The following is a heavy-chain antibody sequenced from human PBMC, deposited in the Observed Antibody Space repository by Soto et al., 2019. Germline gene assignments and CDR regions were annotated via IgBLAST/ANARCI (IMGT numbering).Heavy chain of an antibody. CDR2: IYPGDSDT. CDR3: ARWWSSWYYYYYMDV. Sequence: GESLKISCKGSGYSFTSYWIGWVRQMPGKGLEWMGIIYPGDSDTRYSPSFQGNVTISADKSISTANLQWSSLKASDTAMYYCARWWSSWYYYYYMDVWGKGTTVTVSS. D-gene: IGHD6-13*01. V-gene: IGHV5-51*01. J-gene: IGHJ6*03. CDR1: GYSFTSYW.